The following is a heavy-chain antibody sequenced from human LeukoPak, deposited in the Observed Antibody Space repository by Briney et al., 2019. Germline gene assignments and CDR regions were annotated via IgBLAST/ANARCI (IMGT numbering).Heavy chain of an antibody. CDR3: ARDRCSGGSCYSNYYYMDV. Sequence: SQTLSLTCTVSGVSISSGSYYWSWIRQPAGKGLEWIGRIYTSGSTNYNPSLKRRVTISVDTSKNQFSLKLSSVTAADTAVYYCARDRCSGGSCYSNYYYMDVWGKGTTVTISS. D-gene: IGHD2-15*01. CDR1: GVSISSGSYY. CDR2: IYTSGST. J-gene: IGHJ6*03. V-gene: IGHV4-61*02.